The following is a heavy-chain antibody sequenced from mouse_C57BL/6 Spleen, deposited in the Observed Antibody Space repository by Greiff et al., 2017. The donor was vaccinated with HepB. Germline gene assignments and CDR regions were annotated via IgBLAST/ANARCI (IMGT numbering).Heavy chain of an antibody. Sequence: EVMLVESGGGLVKPGGSLKLSCAASGFSFSDYGMHWVRQAPEKGLEWVAYISSGSSTIYYADTVKGRFTISRDNAKNTLCLQMTSLRSEDTAMYYCARRWVNYPYAMDYWGQGTSVTVSS. CDR2: ISSGSSTI. CDR3: ARRWVNYPYAMDY. V-gene: IGHV5-17*01. D-gene: IGHD2-1*01. CDR1: GFSFSDYG. J-gene: IGHJ4*01.